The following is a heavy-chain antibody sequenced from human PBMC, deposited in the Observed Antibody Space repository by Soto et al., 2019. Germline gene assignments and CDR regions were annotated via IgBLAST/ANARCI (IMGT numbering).Heavy chain of an antibody. V-gene: IGHV5-51*01. J-gene: IGHJ6*02. Sequence: GESLKISCKGSGYSFTSYWIGWVRQMPGKGLEWMGIIYPGDSDTRYSPSFQGQVTISADKSISTAYLQWSSLKASDTAMYYCARLTGTERVYYGMDVWGQGNTVTVSS. CDR2: IYPGDSDT. CDR3: ARLTGTERVYYGMDV. CDR1: GYSFTSYW. D-gene: IGHD7-27*01.